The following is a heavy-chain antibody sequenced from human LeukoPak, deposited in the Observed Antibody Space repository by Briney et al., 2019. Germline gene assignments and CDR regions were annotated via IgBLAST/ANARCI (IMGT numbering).Heavy chain of an antibody. D-gene: IGHD7-27*01. CDR1: GFTFSSYS. Sequence: GGSLRLSCAASGFTFSSYSMSWVRQAPGKGLEWVSVIDGGGDITYYADSVKGRFTISRDNSENTLYLQMNSLRAEDTAVYYCAKAQELGNYEFFLFDYWGQGTLVTVSS. V-gene: IGHV3-23*01. CDR3: AKAQELGNYEFFLFDY. CDR2: IDGGGDIT. J-gene: IGHJ4*02.